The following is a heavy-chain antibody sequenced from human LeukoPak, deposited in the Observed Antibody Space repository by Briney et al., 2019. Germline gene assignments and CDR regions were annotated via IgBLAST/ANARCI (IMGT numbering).Heavy chain of an antibody. V-gene: IGHV3-49*03. J-gene: IGHJ6*03. CDR1: GFTFGDYA. Sequence: GGSLRLSCTASGFTFGDYAMSWFRQAPGKGLEWVGFIRSKAYGGTTEYAASVKGRFTISRDDSKSIAYLQMNSLKTEDTAVYYCTRDREVGRYYYYYYYMDVWGKGTTVTVSS. CDR2: IRSKAYGGTT. CDR3: TRDREVGRYYYYYYYMDV. D-gene: IGHD2-2*01.